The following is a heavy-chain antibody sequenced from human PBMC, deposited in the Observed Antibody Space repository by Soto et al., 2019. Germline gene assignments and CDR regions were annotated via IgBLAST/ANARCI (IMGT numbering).Heavy chain of an antibody. D-gene: IGHD4-4*01. CDR3: TTDLPTLIPQVDS. CDR2: ISSSGTT. CDR1: GFTFSSYS. Sequence: GGSLRLSCAASGFTFSSYSMNWVRQAPGKGLEWVSSISSSGTTDYAAPVKDRFTISKDDSQNTLYLQMNSLKTEDTGVYFCTTDLPTLIPQVDSWGQGTLVTVSS. J-gene: IGHJ4*02. V-gene: IGHV3-15*07.